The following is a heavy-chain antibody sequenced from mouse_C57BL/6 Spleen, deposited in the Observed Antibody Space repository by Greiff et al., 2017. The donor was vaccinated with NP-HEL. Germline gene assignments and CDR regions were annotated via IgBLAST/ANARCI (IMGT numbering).Heavy chain of an antibody. D-gene: IGHD3-2*02. CDR2: IDPSDSYT. J-gene: IGHJ2*01. CDR1: GYTFTSYW. Sequence: QVQLQQPGAELVRPGTSVKLSCKASGYTFTSYWMHWVKQRPGQGLEWIGVIDPSDSYTNYNQKFKGKATLTVDTSSSTAYMQLSSLTSEDSAVYYCARRSSGSYYFDYWGQGTTLTVSS. CDR3: ARRSSGSYYFDY. V-gene: IGHV1-59*01.